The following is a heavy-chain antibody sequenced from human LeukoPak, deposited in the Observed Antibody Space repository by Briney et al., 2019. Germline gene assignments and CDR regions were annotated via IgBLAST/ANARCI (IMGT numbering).Heavy chain of an antibody. CDR3: AREVEEVPTAGGVYYYYFIDV. CDR1: GFTLRNIW. CDR2: IHPDGRRA. V-gene: IGHV3-74*01. D-gene: IGHD3-16*01. Sequence: PGGSLRLSCAASGFTLRNIWKQCVRQAPGRRLVWVSRIHPDGRRADYADYVKGRFTISRDNGKSTLDLQMNSLRAEDTAVYYWAREVEEVPTAGGVYYYYFIDVWGKGTTVTVSS. J-gene: IGHJ6*03.